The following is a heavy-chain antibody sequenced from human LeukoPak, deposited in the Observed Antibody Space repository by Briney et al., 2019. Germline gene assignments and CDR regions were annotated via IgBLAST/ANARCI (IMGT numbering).Heavy chain of an antibody. D-gene: IGHD2-2*01. CDR1: GFTFNSYA. CDR3: AKDLRVIVVTYYMDV. Sequence: GESLKISSAASGFTFNSYAMTWVRQAPGKGLEWVSSISGNGGSTYYTDSVKGRFTISRDNSKNTLYLQMNSLRAEDTAAYYCAKDLRVIVVTYYMDVWGKGTTVTVSS. CDR2: ISGNGGST. J-gene: IGHJ6*03. V-gene: IGHV3-23*01.